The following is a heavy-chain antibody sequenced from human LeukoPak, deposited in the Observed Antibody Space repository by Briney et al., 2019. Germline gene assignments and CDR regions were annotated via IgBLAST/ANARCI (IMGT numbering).Heavy chain of an antibody. CDR2: IKSNADGGTP. V-gene: IGHV3-15*01. D-gene: IGHD2/OR15-2a*01. CDR1: GFSFMNAW. Sequence: PGGSLRLSCAASGFSFMNAWMIWVRQAPGKGLEWVGRIKSNADGGTPDYAAPARGRFTISRDDSKNTLYLQMNSLKTEATAVYYCTTFYHEYSPYWGRGTLVTVSS. J-gene: IGHJ4*02. CDR3: TTFYHEYSPY.